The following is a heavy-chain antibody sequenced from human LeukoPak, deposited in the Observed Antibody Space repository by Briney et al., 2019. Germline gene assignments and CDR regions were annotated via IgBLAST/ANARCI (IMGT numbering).Heavy chain of an antibody. CDR1: GFTFSSYS. J-gene: IGHJ4*02. Sequence: PGGSLRLSCAASGFTFSSYSMNWVHQAPGKGLEWVSYISSSSSTIYYADSVKGRFTISRDNAKNSLYLQMNSLRAEDTAVYYCARDSTPITMVRGELTYWGQGTLVTVSS. V-gene: IGHV3-48*01. D-gene: IGHD3-10*01. CDR2: ISSSSSTI. CDR3: ARDSTPITMVRGELTY.